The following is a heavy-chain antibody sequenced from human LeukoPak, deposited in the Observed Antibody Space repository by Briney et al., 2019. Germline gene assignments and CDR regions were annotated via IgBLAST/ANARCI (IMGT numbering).Heavy chain of an antibody. V-gene: IGHV3-66*01. D-gene: IGHD3-3*01. J-gene: IGHJ6*02. Sequence: PGGSLRLSCAASGFTVSSNYMSWVRQAPGKGLEWVSVIYSGGSTYCADSVKGRFTISRDNSKNTLYLQMNSLRAEDTAVYYCARAVLRFLEPYGMDVWGQGTTVTVSS. CDR3: ARAVLRFLEPYGMDV. CDR2: IYSGGST. CDR1: GFTVSSNY.